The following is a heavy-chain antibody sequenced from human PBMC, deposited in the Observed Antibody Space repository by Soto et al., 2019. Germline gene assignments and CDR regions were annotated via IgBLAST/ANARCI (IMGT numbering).Heavy chain of an antibody. CDR1: GFTFRNFV. CDR3: AQDRGWGVVSPSHDY. Sequence: EVELLESGGGIVQPGGSLRVSCVASGFTFRNFVMSWVRQAPGKGLEWVSAIRGTGGETFYADSVKGRFTISRDNSKNTLYLQMNSLRDEDTALYFCAQDRGWGVVSPSHDYSGQGTLVTVSS. CDR2: IRGTGGET. D-gene: IGHD2-21*01. J-gene: IGHJ4*02. V-gene: IGHV3-23*01.